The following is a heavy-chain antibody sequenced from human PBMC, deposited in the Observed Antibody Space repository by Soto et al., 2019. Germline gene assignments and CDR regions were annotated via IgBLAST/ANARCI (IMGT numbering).Heavy chain of an antibody. V-gene: IGHV3-48*02. D-gene: IGHD3-22*01. J-gene: IGHJ4*02. CDR1: GFTFSSYS. CDR2: ISSSSSNI. CDR3: ARYYYDSSGYYGAIGY. Sequence: EVQLVESGGGLVQPGGSLRLSCAASGFTFSSYSMNWVRQAPGKGLEWVPYISSSSSNIYYADSVKGRFTISRDNAKNSLYLQMNSLRDEDTAVYYCARYYYDSSGYYGAIGYWGQGTLVTVSS.